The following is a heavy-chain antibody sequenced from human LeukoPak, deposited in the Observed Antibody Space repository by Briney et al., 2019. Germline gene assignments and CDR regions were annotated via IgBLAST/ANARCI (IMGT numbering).Heavy chain of an antibody. D-gene: IGHD2-2*01. V-gene: IGHV3-48*01. CDR2: ISSSSSII. Sequence: PGGSLRLSCAASGFTFSSYNINWVRQAPGKGLEWVSYISSSSSIIYYADSVTGRFTISRDNAKNSLYLQMNSLRAEDTAVYYCARDLTVPTSMDVWGKGTMVTVSS. CDR3: ARDLTVPTSMDV. CDR1: GFTFSSYN. J-gene: IGHJ6*04.